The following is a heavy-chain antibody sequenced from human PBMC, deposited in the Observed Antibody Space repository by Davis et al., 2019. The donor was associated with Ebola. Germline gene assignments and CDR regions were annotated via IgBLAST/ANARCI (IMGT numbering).Heavy chain of an antibody. CDR3: ARSYSGTLLRRNWFDP. CDR1: GYTFTGYY. D-gene: IGHD1-26*01. V-gene: IGHV1-2*06. J-gene: IGHJ5*02. CDR2: INPNSGGT. Sequence: AASVKVSCKASGYTFTGYYMHWVRQAPGQGLEWMGRINPNSGGTNYAQKFQGRVTMTRDTSISTAYMELSRLRSDDTAVYYCARSYSGTLLRRNWFDPWGQGTLVTVSS.